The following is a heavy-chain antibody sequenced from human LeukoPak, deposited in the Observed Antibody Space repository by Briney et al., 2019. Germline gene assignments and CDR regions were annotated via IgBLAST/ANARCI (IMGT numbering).Heavy chain of an antibody. CDR3: AREQLRYFDWLSEGLNY. J-gene: IGHJ4*02. CDR1: GFTFSSYW. V-gene: IGHV3-7*01. CDR2: IKQDGSEK. D-gene: IGHD3-9*01. Sequence: GGSLRLSCAASGFTFSSYWMSWVRQAPGKGLEWVANIKQDGSEKYYVDSVKGRFTISRDNAKNSLYLQMNSLRAEDTAVYYCAREQLRYFDWLSEGLNYWGQGTLVTVSS.